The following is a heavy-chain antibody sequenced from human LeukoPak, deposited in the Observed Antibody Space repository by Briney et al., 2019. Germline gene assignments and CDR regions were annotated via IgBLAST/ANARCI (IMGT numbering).Heavy chain of an antibody. D-gene: IGHD6-19*01. V-gene: IGHV4-59*01. J-gene: IGHJ4*02. CDR1: GGSISSYY. CDR2: IYYSGST. CDR3: ARGYSSGQYYFEY. Sequence: SETLSLTCTVSGGSISSYYWSWIRQPPGEGLEWIGYIYYSGSTNYNPSLKSRVTISVDTSNNQFSLKLSPVTAADTAVYYCARGYSSGQYYFEYWGQRTLVTVSS.